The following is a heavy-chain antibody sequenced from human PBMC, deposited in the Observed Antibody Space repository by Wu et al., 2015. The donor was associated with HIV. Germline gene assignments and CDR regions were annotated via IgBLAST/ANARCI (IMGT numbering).Heavy chain of an antibody. Sequence: QVQLVQSGAEVKKSGSSVRVSCKASGGTFSSHAISWVRQAPGQGLQWMGGISPISGTANYAQKFQGRVTITTTNQSTQNLHALTRLKDMKKTRPLYYCARPSANGLGVFPHAFDVWGQGNNGHRL. J-gene: IGHJ3*01. CDR3: ARPSANGLGVFPHAFDV. CDR2: ISPISGTA. V-gene: IGHV1-69*01. CDR1: GGTFSSHA. D-gene: IGHD3-10*01.